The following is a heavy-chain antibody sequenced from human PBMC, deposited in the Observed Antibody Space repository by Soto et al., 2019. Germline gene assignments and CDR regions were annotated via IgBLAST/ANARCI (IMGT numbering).Heavy chain of an antibody. V-gene: IGHV3-33*01. Sequence: GGSLRLSCAASGFSLTNYGMHWVRQAPGKGLEWVAVIWYDGVNKDHADSVRGRFTISRDTSKNTVYLQMNSLRGEDTAVYYCARDVDTSGHFSWFDPWGQGTLVTVSS. CDR1: GFSLTNYG. CDR2: IWYDGVNK. D-gene: IGHD3-3*02. CDR3: ARDVDTSGHFSWFDP. J-gene: IGHJ5*02.